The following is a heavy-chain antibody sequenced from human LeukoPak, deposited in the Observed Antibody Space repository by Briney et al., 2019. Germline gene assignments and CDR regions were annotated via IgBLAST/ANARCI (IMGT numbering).Heavy chain of an antibody. CDR1: GGSISSGSYY. CDR3: ARVRLDDYGGNHPFDY. J-gene: IGHJ4*02. CDR2: IYTSGST. Sequence: PSQTLSLTCAVSGGSISSGSYYWSCIRQPAGKGLESIGRIYTSGSTNYNPSLKSRVTISVDTSKNQFSLKLSSVTAADTAVYYCARVRLDDYGGNHPFDYWGQGTLVTVSS. D-gene: IGHD4-23*01. V-gene: IGHV4-61*02.